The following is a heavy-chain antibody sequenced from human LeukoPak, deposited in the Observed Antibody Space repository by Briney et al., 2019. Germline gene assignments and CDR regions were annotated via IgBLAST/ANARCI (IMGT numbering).Heavy chain of an antibody. J-gene: IGHJ4*02. V-gene: IGHV4-59*01. Sequence: PSETLSLTCTVSGGSISSYYWSWIRQHPGKGLECIGYIYYSGSTNYNPSLKSRVTISVDTSKNQFSLKLSSVTAADTAVYYCARMPRWDGYDHDYWGQGTLVTVSS. CDR3: ARMPRWDGYDHDY. CDR2: IYYSGST. CDR1: GGSISSYY. D-gene: IGHD5-12*01.